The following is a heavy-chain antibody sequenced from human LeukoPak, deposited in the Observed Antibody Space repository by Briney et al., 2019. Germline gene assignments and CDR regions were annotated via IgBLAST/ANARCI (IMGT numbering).Heavy chain of an antibody. Sequence: PGGSLRLSCAASGFTFSSYAMSWVRQAPGKGLEWVSAISGSCGSTYYADSVKGRFTISRDNSKNTLYLQMNSLRAEDTAVYYCAKDRTYYYDSSGYRAAFDIWGQGTMVTVSS. CDR2: ISGSCGST. D-gene: IGHD3-22*01. J-gene: IGHJ3*02. CDR3: AKDRTYYYDSSGYRAAFDI. CDR1: GFTFSSYA. V-gene: IGHV3-23*01.